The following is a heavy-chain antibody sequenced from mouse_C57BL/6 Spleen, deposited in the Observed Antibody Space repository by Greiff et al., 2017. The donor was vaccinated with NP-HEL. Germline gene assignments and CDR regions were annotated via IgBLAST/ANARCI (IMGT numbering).Heavy chain of an antibody. CDR3: ARDGLGRGYFDV. J-gene: IGHJ1*03. CDR1: GFTFSSYA. Sequence: EVKVVESGGGLVKPGGSLKLSCAASGFTFSSYAMSWVRQTPEKRLEWVATISDGGSYTYYPDNVKGRFTISRDNAKNNLYLQMSHLKSEDTAMYYCARDGLGRGYFDVWGTGTTVTVSS. D-gene: IGHD4-1*01. CDR2: ISDGGSYT. V-gene: IGHV5-4*01.